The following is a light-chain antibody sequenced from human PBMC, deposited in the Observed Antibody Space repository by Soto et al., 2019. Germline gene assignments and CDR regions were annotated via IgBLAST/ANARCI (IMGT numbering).Light chain of an antibody. V-gene: IGKV3-20*01. J-gene: IGKJ1*01. Sequence: IVLTHSPCTLSLSTLERATLSCVSSQSVSNNYLAWYQQKPGQAPRLLIYFASTRATAVPARFTAGGSGTEFTLTINRLEPEDFAVYYCQQYSESPLPFGQGTNVDIK. CDR1: QSVSNNY. CDR3: QQYSESPLP. CDR2: FAS.